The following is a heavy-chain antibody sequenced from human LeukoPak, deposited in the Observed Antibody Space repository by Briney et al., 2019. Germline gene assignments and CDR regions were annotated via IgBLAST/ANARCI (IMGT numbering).Heavy chain of an antibody. J-gene: IGHJ6*03. D-gene: IGHD2-21*02. V-gene: IGHV1-2*02. CDR1: GYTFAGYY. CDR3: ARDTDIVVVTANYYYYMDV. CDR2: INPNSGGT. Sequence: ASVKVSCKASGYTFAGYYKHWVRQAPGQGLEWMGWINPNSGGTNYAQKFQGRVTMTRDTSISTAYMELSRLRSDDTAVYYCARDTDIVVVTANYYYYMDVWGKGTTVTVSS.